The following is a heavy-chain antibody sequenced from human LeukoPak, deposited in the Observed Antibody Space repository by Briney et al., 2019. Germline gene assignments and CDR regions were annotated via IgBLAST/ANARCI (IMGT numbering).Heavy chain of an antibody. D-gene: IGHD3-22*01. CDR3: ARADYDSKGSTVALGRDYYMDV. CDR1: GGSISSSSYY. CDR2: IYYSGST. V-gene: IGHV4-39*07. J-gene: IGHJ6*03. Sequence: SETLSLTCTVSGGSISSSSYYWGWIRQPPGKGLEWIGSIYYSGSTYYNPSLKSRVTISVDTSKNQFSLKLSSVTAADTAVYYCARADYDSKGSTVALGRDYYMDVWGKGTTVTVSS.